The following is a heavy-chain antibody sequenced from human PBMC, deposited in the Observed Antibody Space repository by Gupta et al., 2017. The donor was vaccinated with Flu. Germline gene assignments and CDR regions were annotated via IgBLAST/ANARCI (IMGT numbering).Heavy chain of an antibody. J-gene: IGHJ4*02. CDR2: LYTNGNT. Sequence: QVQLQESGPELVKPSETLSLTCTVSGVPISEYYWSWIRQPAGKGLEWIGRLYTNGNTNYNSSLKSRITMSMDTSKSQFSLNLNSVTATDTAVYYCAREHPMGHFDSWGQGTLVTVSS. CDR3: AREHPMGHFDS. V-gene: IGHV4-4*07. D-gene: IGHD3-10*01. CDR1: GVPISEYY.